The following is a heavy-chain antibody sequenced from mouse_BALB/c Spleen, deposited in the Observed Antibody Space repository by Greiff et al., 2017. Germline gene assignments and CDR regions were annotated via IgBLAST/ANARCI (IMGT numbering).Heavy chain of an antibody. CDR2: INPSTGYT. Sequence: VQLQQSGAELAKPGASVKMSCKASGYTFTSYWMHWVKQRPGQGLEWIGYINPSTGYTEYNQKFKDKATLTADKSSSTAYMQLSSLTSEDSAVYYCARRGHGSSMDYWGQGTSVTVSS. J-gene: IGHJ4*01. CDR1: GYTFTSYW. CDR3: ARRGHGSSMDY. V-gene: IGHV1-7*01.